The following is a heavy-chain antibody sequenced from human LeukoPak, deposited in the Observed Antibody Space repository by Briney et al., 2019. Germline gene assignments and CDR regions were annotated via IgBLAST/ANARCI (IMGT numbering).Heavy chain of an antibody. V-gene: IGHV3-49*04. CDR1: GFTFGDYA. CDR3: TSEHHDFSSGYQYYLDY. CDR2: IRSKAYGGTT. Sequence: PGGSLRLSCTASGFTFGDYAMSWVRQAPGKGLEWVGFIRSKAYGGTTEYAASVKGRFTISRDDSKSIAYLQMNSLKTEDTAVYYCTSEHHDFSSGYQYYLDYWGQGTLVTVSS. D-gene: IGHD3-3*01. J-gene: IGHJ4*02.